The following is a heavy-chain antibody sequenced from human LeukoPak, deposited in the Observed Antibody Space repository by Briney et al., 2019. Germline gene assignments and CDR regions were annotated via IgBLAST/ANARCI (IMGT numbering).Heavy chain of an antibody. D-gene: IGHD3-16*01. CDR1: GFTFSSYS. CDR2: ISYNRSNI. J-gene: IGHJ4*02. V-gene: IGHV3-30*18. CDR3: AKDSLGY. Sequence: GRSLRLSCAASGFTFSSYSMHWVRQAPGKGLEWVSSISYNRSNIYYADSVKGRFTISRDNSENSLYLEMNSLRGEGTAVYYCAKDSLGYWGQGTLVTVSS.